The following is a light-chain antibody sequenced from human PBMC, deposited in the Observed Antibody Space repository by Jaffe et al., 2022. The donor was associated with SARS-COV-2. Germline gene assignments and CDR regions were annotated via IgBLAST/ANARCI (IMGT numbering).Light chain of an antibody. J-gene: IGLJ3*02. CDR3: CSYAGSRTSV. CDR1: SGDVGTYNF. CDR2: EGS. Sequence: QSALTQPASVSGSPGQSITISCTGTSGDVGTYNFVSWYQQHPGKAPKLMIYEGSKRPPGVSNRFSGSKSGSTASLTISGLQTEDEADYYCCSYAGSRTSVFGGGTKLTVL. V-gene: IGLV2-23*01.